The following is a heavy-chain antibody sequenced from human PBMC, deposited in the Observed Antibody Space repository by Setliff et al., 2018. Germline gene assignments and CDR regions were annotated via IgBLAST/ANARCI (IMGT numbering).Heavy chain of an antibody. J-gene: IGHJ4*02. D-gene: IGHD2-15*01. CDR1: GGTFSSYA. CDR3: ARGLVAATLYLWY. V-gene: IGHV1-69*13. Sequence: GASVKVSCKASGGTFSSYAISWVRQAPGQGLEWMGGIIPILGTANYAQKFQGRVTITADESTSTAYMELSSLRSEDTAVYYCARGLVAATLYLWYWGQGTLVTVSS. CDR2: IIPILGTA.